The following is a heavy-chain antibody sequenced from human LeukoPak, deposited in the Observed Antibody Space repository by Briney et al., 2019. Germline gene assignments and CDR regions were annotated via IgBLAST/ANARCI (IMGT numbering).Heavy chain of an antibody. CDR1: GYTFTSYG. V-gene: IGHV1-18*01. J-gene: IGHJ5*02. CDR3: ARRYCSGGSCYSGPNWFDP. Sequence: ASVKVSCKASGYTFTSYGISWVRQAPGQGLEWMGWISAYNGNTNYAQKLQGRVTMTTDTSTSTAYMELWSLRSDDTAVYYCARRYCSGGSCYSGPNWFDPWGQGTLVTVSS. D-gene: IGHD2-15*01. CDR2: ISAYNGNT.